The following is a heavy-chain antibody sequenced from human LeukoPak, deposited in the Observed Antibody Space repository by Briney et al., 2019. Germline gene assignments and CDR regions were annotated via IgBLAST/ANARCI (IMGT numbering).Heavy chain of an antibody. CDR1: GGSFSGYY. V-gene: IGHV4-34*01. J-gene: IGHJ4*02. CDR2: INHSGST. CDR3: ARGSMVRGVIKVDY. D-gene: IGHD3-10*01. Sequence: PSETLSLTCAVYGGSFSGYYWSWIRQPPGKGLEWIGEINHSGSTNYNPSLKSRVTISVDTSKNQFSLKLSSVTAADTAVYYCARGSMVRGVIKVDYWGQGTLVTVSS.